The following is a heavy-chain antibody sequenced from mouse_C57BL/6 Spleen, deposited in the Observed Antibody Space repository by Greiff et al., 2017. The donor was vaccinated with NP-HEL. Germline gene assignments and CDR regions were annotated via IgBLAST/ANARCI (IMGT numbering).Heavy chain of an antibody. J-gene: IGHJ4*01. CDR1: GFTFSDYG. D-gene: IGHD1-1*01. CDR2: ISSGSSTI. V-gene: IGHV5-17*01. Sequence: EVKVVESGGGLVKPGGSLKLSCAASGFTFSDYGMHWVRQAPEKGLEWVAYISSGSSTIYYADTVKGRFTISRDNAKNTLFLQMTSLGAEDTAMYYCARRATVVARGYYYAMDYWGQGTSVTVSS. CDR3: ARRATVVARGYYYAMDY.